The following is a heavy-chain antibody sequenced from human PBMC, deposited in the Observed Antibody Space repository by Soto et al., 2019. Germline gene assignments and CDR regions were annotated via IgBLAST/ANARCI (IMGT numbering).Heavy chain of an antibody. D-gene: IGHD3-10*01. Sequence: ASVKVSCKASGYTFTTYYMHWVRQAPGQGLEWMGIINPSDSTTSYAQKFQGRVTMTRDTSTSTVFMELSSLRSEDAAVYFCARYVLVLGLRYYSMDVRGQGTTVTGSS. J-gene: IGHJ6*02. CDR1: GYTFTTYY. V-gene: IGHV1-46*01. CDR3: ARYVLVLGLRYYSMDV. CDR2: INPSDSTT.